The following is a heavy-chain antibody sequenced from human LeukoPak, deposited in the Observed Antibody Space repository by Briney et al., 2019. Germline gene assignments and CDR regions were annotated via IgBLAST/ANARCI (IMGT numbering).Heavy chain of an antibody. J-gene: IGHJ4*02. CDR2: IYYSGST. V-gene: IGHV4-59*12. D-gene: IGHD6-13*01. Sequence: SETLSLTCTVSGGSISSYYWSWIRQPPGKGLEWIGYIYYSGSTNYNPSLKSRVTISVDKSKNQFSLKLSSVTAADTAVYYCARASATGYSSSWLIDYWGQGTLVTVSS. CDR3: ARASATGYSSSWLIDY. CDR1: GGSISSYY.